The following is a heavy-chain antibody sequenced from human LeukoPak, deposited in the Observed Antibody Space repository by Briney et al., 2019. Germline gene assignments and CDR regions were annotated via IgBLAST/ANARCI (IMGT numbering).Heavy chain of an antibody. J-gene: IGHJ5*02. D-gene: IGHD3-10*01. V-gene: IGHV1-18*01. CDR2: ISAYNGNT. CDR1: GYTFTSYG. CDR3: ARVIRRSTMVRGVNENWFDP. Sequence: ASVKVSCKGSGYTFTSYGISWVRQAPGQGLEWMGWISAYNGNTNYAQKLQGRVTMTTDTSTSTAYMELRSLRAYDTAMYYCARVIRRSTMVRGVNENWFDPWGQGTLVIVSS.